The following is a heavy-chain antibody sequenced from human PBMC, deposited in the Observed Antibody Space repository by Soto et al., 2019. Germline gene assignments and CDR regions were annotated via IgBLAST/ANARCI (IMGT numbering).Heavy chain of an antibody. CDR1: GGSTSSSSYY. CDR3: ASPKTAFYTWFDP. Sequence: SETLSLTCTVSGGSTSSSSYYWVWIRQPPGKGLEWIGSIYYSGSTYYNPSLKSRVIISVDTSKNQFSLKVSSVTAADTAVYYCASPKTAFYTWFDPWGQGTLVTVS. D-gene: IGHD3-3*02. V-gene: IGHV4-39*01. CDR2: IYYSGST. J-gene: IGHJ5*02.